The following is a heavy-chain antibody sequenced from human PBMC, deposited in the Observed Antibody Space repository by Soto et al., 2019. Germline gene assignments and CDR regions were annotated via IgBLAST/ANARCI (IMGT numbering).Heavy chain of an antibody. D-gene: IGHD2-15*01. CDR3: ARGLEVVVVAATPEFDY. CDR2: INHSGST. V-gene: IGHV4-34*01. Sequence: SETLSLTCAVYGGSFSGYYWSWIRQPPGKGLEWIGEINHSGSTNYNPSLKSRVTISVDTSKNQFSLKLSSVTAADTAVYYCARGLEVVVVAATPEFDYWGQGTLVTVSS. CDR1: GGSFSGYY. J-gene: IGHJ4*02.